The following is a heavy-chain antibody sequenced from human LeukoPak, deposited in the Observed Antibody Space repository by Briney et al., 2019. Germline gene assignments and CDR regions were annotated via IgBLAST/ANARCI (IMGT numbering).Heavy chain of an antibody. CDR1: GYTLTDYY. CDR2: INPNSGGT. D-gene: IGHD6-19*01. CDR3: ARGGDSGWYGPDSVDY. V-gene: IGHV1-2*02. J-gene: IGHJ4*02. Sequence: ASVRVSCKASGYTLTDYYIHWVRQAPGQGLEWMGWINPNSGGTKYAQKFQGRVTMTRDTSISTAYMELNRLRSDDSAVYYCARGGDSGWYGPDSVDYWGEGSLVTVSS.